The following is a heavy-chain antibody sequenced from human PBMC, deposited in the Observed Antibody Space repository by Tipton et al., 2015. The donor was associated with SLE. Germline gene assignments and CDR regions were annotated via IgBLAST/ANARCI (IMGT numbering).Heavy chain of an antibody. CDR3: ARAVGYGDLTVDY. J-gene: IGHJ4*02. CDR1: GGSFSGYY. CDR2: IYYSGST. Sequence: TLSLTCAVYGGSFSGYYWSWIRQPPGKGLEWIGYIYYSGSTNYNPSLKSRVTISVDTSKNQFSLKLSSVTAADTAVYYCARAVGYGDLTVDYWGQGTLVTVSS. V-gene: IGHV4-59*01. D-gene: IGHD4-17*01.